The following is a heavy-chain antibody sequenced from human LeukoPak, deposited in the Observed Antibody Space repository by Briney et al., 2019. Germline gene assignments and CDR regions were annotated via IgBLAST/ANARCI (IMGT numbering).Heavy chain of an antibody. V-gene: IGHV3-7*01. Sequence: GGSLRLSCTASGFTLGSYWVSWVRQTPAKGLEWMANIRQDGNVRYYVDSVRGRFTISRDNAKNSLYLQMNNLRADDTALYYCAREIVGYDAFDIWGQGTMVTVSS. CDR3: AREIVGYDAFDI. D-gene: IGHD1-1*01. J-gene: IGHJ3*02. CDR2: IRQDGNVR. CDR1: GFTLGSYW.